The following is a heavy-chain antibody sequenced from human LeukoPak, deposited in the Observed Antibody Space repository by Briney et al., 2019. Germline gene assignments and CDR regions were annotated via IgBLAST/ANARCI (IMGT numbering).Heavy chain of an antibody. D-gene: IGHD2-2*01. CDR1: GFTFSSYA. J-gene: IGHJ4*02. CDR3: AKDQYHHSTPLFDY. V-gene: IGHV3-23*01. CDR2: ISGSGGST. Sequence: GGSLRLSCAASGFTFSSYAMSWVRQAPGKGLEWVSAISGSGGSTYYADSVKGRFTISRDNSKNTLYLQMNSLRAEDTAIYYCAKDQYHHSTPLFDYWGQGTLVTVSS.